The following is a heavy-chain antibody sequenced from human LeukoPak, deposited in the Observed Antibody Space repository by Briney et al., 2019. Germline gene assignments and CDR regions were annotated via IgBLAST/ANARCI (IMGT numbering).Heavy chain of an antibody. D-gene: IGHD2-2*01. Sequence: SVNVSCKASGGTFSSYAISWVRQAPGQGLEWMGGIIPIFGTANYAQKFQGRVTITADESTSTAYMELSSLRSEDTAVYYCAKTNNVVPAYFMSYYGMDVWGQGTTVTVSS. CDR2: IIPIFGTA. J-gene: IGHJ6*02. CDR1: GGTFSSYA. V-gene: IGHV1-69*13. CDR3: AKTNNVVPAYFMSYYGMDV.